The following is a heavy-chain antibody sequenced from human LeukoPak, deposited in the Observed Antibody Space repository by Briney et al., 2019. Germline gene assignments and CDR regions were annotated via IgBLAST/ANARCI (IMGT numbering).Heavy chain of an antibody. CDR2: INSDGSST. Sequence: GGSLRLSCAASGFTFSSYGMHWVRQAPGKGLVWVSRINSDGSSTSYADSVKGRFTISRDNAKNTLYLQVNSLRAEDTAVYYCARDRYYYGSGSYVFGYYYYMDVWGKGTTVTISS. D-gene: IGHD3-10*01. CDR3: ARDRYYYGSGSYVFGYYYYMDV. J-gene: IGHJ6*03. CDR1: GFTFSSYG. V-gene: IGHV3-74*01.